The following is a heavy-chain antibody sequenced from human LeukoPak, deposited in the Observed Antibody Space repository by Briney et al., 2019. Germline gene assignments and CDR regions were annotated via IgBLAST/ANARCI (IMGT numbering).Heavy chain of an antibody. CDR3: ARHTYARPFDS. V-gene: IGHV4-59*08. Sequence: SETLSLTCTVSGGSISGSYWSWIRQPPGKGLEWIGYIYYSGDSNYNPSLKSRATISLDTSKNQFSLKVSSVTAADTAIYYCARHTYARPFDSWGQGTLVTVSS. CDR1: GGSISGSY. D-gene: IGHD6-6*01. CDR2: IYYSGDS. J-gene: IGHJ4*02.